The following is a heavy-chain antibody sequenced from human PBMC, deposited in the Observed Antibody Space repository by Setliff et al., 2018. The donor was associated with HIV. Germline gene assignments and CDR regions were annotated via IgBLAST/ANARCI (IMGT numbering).Heavy chain of an antibody. CDR2: LSYDGST. CDR1: GVSMSSSSYY. Sequence: PSETLSLTCTVSGVSMSSSSYYWGWIRQPPGKVLEYIGSLSYDGSTYYHPSLKSRVSISVDTSKNQFSLRLSSATATDTAVYYCARHGLRFLACFDYWGQGALVTVSS. CDR3: ARHGLRFLACFDY. V-gene: IGHV4-39*01. J-gene: IGHJ4*02. D-gene: IGHD3-3*01.